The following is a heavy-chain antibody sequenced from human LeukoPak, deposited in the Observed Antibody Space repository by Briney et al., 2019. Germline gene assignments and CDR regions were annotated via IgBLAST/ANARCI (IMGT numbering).Heavy chain of an antibody. D-gene: IGHD5-12*01. CDR2: IYHSGST. CDR3: ARNQNSGYAQYYFDY. J-gene: IGHJ4*02. CDR1: GYSISSGYY. V-gene: IGHV4-38-2*01. Sequence: SETLSLTCAVSGYSISSGYYWGWIRQPPGKGLEWIGSIYHSGSTYYNPSLKSRVTLSVDTSKNQFSLKLSSVTAADTAVYYCARNQNSGYAQYYFDYWGQGTLVTVSS.